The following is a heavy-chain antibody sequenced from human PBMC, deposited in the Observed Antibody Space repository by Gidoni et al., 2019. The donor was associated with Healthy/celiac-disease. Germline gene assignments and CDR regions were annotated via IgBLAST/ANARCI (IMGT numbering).Heavy chain of an antibody. CDR2: INAGNSNT. CDR3: ARALETTPGFWFDP. J-gene: IGHJ5*02. D-gene: IGHD1-1*01. CDR1: GYTCTSYA. Sequence: QFQLVQSGPSVKKPGASAKASCTASGYTCTSYALHWVRQAPGQRLEWMGWINAGNSNTKYSQKFQGRVTITRDTSASTAYMELRSLRSEDTAVYDCARALETTPGFWFDPWGKGTLVTVSS. V-gene: IGHV1-3*01.